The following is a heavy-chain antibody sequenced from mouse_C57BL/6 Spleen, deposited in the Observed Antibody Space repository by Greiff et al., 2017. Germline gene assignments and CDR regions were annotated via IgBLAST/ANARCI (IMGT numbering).Heavy chain of an antibody. Sequence: QVQLKESGADLAKPGASVKLSCKASGYTFTSYWMHWVKQRPGQGLEWIGYINPSSGYSKSNQKFKDKATLTADKPSSTAYMQLSSLTYEDSAVYYCAKTGPYFDYWGQGTTLTVSS. CDR2: INPSSGYS. V-gene: IGHV1-7*01. CDR3: AKTGPYFDY. CDR1: GYTFTSYW. J-gene: IGHJ2*01. D-gene: IGHD4-1*01.